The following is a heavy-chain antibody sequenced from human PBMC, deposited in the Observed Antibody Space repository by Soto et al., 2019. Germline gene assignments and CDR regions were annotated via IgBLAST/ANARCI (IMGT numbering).Heavy chain of an antibody. V-gene: IGHV3-53*01. CDR1: GFTVSSNY. D-gene: IGHD6-19*01. J-gene: IGHJ4*02. CDR3: ARESSSGWSEFDY. CDR2: IYSGGST. Sequence: GGSLRLSCAASGFTVSSNYMSWARQAPGKGLEWVSVIYSGGSTYYADSVKGRFTISRDNSKNTLYLQMNSLRAEDTAVYYCARESSSGWSEFDYWGQGALVTVSS.